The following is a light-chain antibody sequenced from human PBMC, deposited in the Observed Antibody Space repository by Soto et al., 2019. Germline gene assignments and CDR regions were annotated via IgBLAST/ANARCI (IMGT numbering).Light chain of an antibody. V-gene: IGKV1-27*01. CDR3: QDYSTAPFT. Sequence: DTQMTQSPSSLSASVEDRVTITCRASQGISKYLAWYHQKPGKGPKLLIYDVSTLQSGVPSRFSGSGSGTEFTLTISSLQPEDVATYYCQDYSTAPFTFGPGTKVDIK. J-gene: IGKJ3*01. CDR1: QGISKY. CDR2: DVS.